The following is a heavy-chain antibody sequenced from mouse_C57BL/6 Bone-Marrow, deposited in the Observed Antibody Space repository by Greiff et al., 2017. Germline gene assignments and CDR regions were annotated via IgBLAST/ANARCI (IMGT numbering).Heavy chain of an antibody. D-gene: IGHD4-1*02. V-gene: IGHV14-2*01. CDR3: ARVSSTGTMYFEV. CDR2: IDPEDGDT. Sequence: VQLQQSGAELVKPGASVKLSCTASGFNIKDYYMHWVKQRTEQGLEWIGRIDPEDGDTNYAPKFQGKATITADTSSNTAYLQLGSLTSEDTAVYYCARVSSTGTMYFEVWGTGTTVTVSS. CDR1: GFNIKDYY. J-gene: IGHJ1*03.